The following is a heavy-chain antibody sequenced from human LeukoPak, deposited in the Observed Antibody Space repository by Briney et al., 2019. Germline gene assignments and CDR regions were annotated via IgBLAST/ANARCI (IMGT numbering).Heavy chain of an antibody. V-gene: IGHV1-2*02. CDR2: INPNSGGT. CDR1: GYTFTGYY. D-gene: IGHD6-13*01. J-gene: IGHJ4*02. Sequence: ASVKVSCKASGYTFTGYYMHWVRQAPGQGLEWMGWINPNSGGTNYAQKFQGRVTMTRDTFISTAYMELSRLRSDDTAVYYCARDGPGYSSSWRYYFDYWGQGTLVTVSS. CDR3: ARDGPGYSSSWRYYFDY.